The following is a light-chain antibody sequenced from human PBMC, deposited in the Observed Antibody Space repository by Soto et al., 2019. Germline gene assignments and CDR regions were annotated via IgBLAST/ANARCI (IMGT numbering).Light chain of an antibody. Sequence: DIQMTQSPSTLSASVGDRVTITCRASQSISSWLAWDQQKPGRAPKLLIYDGSTLYSGVPSRFSGSRSETEFTLTINSLQADDFATYYCQQYTCYSTFGQGTKVDMK. V-gene: IGKV1-5*01. CDR1: QSISSW. J-gene: IGKJ1*01. CDR3: QQYTCYST. CDR2: DGS.